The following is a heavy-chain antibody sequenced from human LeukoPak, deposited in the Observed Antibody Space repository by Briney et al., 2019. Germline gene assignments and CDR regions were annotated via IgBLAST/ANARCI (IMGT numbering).Heavy chain of an antibody. J-gene: IGHJ4*02. V-gene: IGHV4-4*07. CDR1: GGSISSY. CDR2: IYGSGST. Sequence: SETLSLTCTVSGGSISSYWSWIRQPAGKGLEWIGRIYGSGSTTYNPSLKSRVTMSLDMSKNQFFLKLSSVTAADTAVYYCARGGSVYDILDPIDCWGQGTLVTVSS. CDR3: ARGGSVYDILDPIDC. D-gene: IGHD3-9*01.